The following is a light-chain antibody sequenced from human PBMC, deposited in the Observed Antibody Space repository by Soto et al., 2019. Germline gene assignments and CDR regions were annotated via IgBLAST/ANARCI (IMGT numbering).Light chain of an antibody. V-gene: IGKV1-9*01. CDR2: AAS. Sequence: RVTQSPSALSASVGDRVTITCRASQGISTYLAWYQQKPGKAPKLLIYAASTLQSGVPSRFSGSGSGTEFTLTISSLQPDDFATYYCQHYNSYSEAFGQGTKVDIK. CDR3: QHYNSYSEA. J-gene: IGKJ1*01. CDR1: QGISTY.